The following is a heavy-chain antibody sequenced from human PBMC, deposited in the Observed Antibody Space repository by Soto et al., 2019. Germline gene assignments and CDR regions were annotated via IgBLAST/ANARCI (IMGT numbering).Heavy chain of an antibody. D-gene: IGHD7-27*01. CDR3: ATAPGYWGSAPLDY. CDR1: GGSFNGYY. V-gene: IGHV4-34*09. Sequence: SETLSLTCAVYGGSFNGYYWSWIRQPPGKGLEWIGEINHSGSTNYNPSLKSRVTISVDTSKNQFSLKLSSVTAADTAIYYCATAPGYWGSAPLDYWGQGTLVTVSS. J-gene: IGHJ4*02. CDR2: INHSGST.